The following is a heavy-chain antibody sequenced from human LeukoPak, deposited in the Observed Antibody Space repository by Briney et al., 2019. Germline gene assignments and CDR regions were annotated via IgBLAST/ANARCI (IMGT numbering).Heavy chain of an antibody. J-gene: IGHJ4*02. V-gene: IGHV3-33*01. CDR1: GFSFSGYG. CDR3: AREGGPYRPLDY. CDR2: IWYDGSNK. Sequence: GGSLRLSCAASGFSFSGYGMHWVRQAPGKGLEWVAVIWYDGSNKYYADSVKGRFTISRDNSKNTLYLQMNSLRAEDTAVYYCAREGGPYRPLDYSGQGTLVTVSS.